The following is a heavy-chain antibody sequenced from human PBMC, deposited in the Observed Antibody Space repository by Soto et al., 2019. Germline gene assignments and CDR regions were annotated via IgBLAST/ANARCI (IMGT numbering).Heavy chain of an antibody. Sequence: PGGSLRLSCAASGFAFSSYGMHWVRQAPGKGLEWVAVIWYDGSNKYYADSVKGRFTISRDNSKNTLYLQMNSLRAEDTAVYYCAKDYGTLNPHSEFRFDPWGQGTLVTVSS. CDR2: IWYDGSNK. CDR1: GFAFSSYG. V-gene: IGHV3-33*06. D-gene: IGHD3-10*01. CDR3: AKDYGTLNPHSEFRFDP. J-gene: IGHJ5*02.